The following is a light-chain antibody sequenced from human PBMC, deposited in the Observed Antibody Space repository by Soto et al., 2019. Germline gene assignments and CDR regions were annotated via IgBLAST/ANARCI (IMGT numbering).Light chain of an antibody. CDR3: LKYTKDAPGT. CDR1: QDISQY. J-gene: IGKJ1*01. Sequence: DIQMTQSPSSLSASVGDRVTLTCRASQDISQYLAWYHQRPGKVPELLIYYASTLQSGVPSRFSGSGSGTEFTLTISSLQPEDVATYYCLKYTKDAPGTFGQGTKVEI. CDR2: YAS. V-gene: IGKV1-27*01.